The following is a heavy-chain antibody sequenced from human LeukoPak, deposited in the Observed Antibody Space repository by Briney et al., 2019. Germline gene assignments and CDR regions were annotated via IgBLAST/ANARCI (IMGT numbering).Heavy chain of an antibody. CDR1: GGSFSGYY. D-gene: IGHD6-13*01. V-gene: IGHV4-34*01. CDR2: ISHSGST. CDR3: ARFIAAAGKNDY. J-gene: IGHJ4*02. Sequence: SETLSLTCAVYGGSFSGYYWSWIRQPPGKGLEWIGEISHSGSTNYNPSLKSRVTISVDTSKNQFSLKLSSVTAADTAVYYCARFIAAAGKNDYWGQGTLVTVSS.